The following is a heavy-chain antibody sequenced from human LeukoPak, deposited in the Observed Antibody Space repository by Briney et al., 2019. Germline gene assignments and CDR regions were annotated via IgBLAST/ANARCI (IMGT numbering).Heavy chain of an antibody. J-gene: IGHJ4*02. CDR2: IYYSGST. D-gene: IGHD3-10*01. Sequence: SETLSLTCTVSGGSISSGGYYWSWIRQHRGKGLEWIGYIYYSGSTYYNPSLKSRVTISVDTSKNQFSLKLSSVTAADTAVYYCARAVHYYGSGSYYNVIDYWGQGTLVTVSS. V-gene: IGHV4-31*03. CDR1: GGSISSGGYY. CDR3: ARAVHYYGSGSYYNVIDY.